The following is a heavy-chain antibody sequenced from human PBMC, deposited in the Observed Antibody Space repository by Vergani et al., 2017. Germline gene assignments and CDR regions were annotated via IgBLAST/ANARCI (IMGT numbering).Heavy chain of an antibody. CDR1: GFTFSDSA. CDR3: NWPLCGIAALET. V-gene: IGHV3-73*02. D-gene: IGHD6-13*01. Sequence: LVESGGGLVQPGGSLKLSCAASGFTFSDSALHWVRLASGKGLEWVGRIRAKANGFGTQYAASVQGRFPISRDDSKNTAYLQMNSLGTGDTAVYYCNWPLCGIAALETWGEGGIVAV. CDR2: IRAKANGFGT. J-gene: IGHJ5*02.